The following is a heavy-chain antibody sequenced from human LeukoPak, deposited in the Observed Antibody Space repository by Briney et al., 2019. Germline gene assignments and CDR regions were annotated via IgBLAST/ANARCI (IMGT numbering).Heavy chain of an antibody. CDR3: ARETGSAVGSTDFDY. CDR1: GFTFSSYA. D-gene: IGHD4-17*01. V-gene: IGHV3-30-3*01. CDR2: ISYDGSNK. J-gene: IGHJ4*02. Sequence: GGSLRLSCAASGFTFSSYAIHWVRQPPGKGLEWVAVISYDGSNKYYADSVKGRFTISRDNSKNTLYLQMNSLRAEDTAVYYCARETGSAVGSTDFDYWGQGTLVTVSS.